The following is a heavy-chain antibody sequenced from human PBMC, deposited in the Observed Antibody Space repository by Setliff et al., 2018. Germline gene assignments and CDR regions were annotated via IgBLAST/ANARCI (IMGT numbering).Heavy chain of an antibody. J-gene: IGHJ4*02. CDR3: RFWSSYYKNDY. Sequence: PSETLSLTCTVYGASFSDYYWGWIRQPPGKGLEWIAEINHSGSTNYNPSLKSRVTISVDTSKNQFSLKLSSVTAADTAVYYCRFWSSYYKNDYWAQGTLVTVSS. CDR1: GASFSDYY. CDR2: INHSGST. D-gene: IGHD3-3*01. V-gene: IGHV4-34*01.